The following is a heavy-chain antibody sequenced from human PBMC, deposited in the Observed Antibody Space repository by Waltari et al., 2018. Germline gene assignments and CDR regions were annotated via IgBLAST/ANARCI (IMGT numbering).Heavy chain of an antibody. CDR2: IYYSGST. V-gene: IGHV4-39*07. Sequence: QLQLQESGPGLVKPSETLSLTCTVSGGSLSSSSYYWGWIRQPPGKGLEWIGSIYYSGSTYYNPSLKSRVTISVDTSKNQFSLKLSSVTAADTAVYYCARVALYLMDVWGQGTTVTVSS. J-gene: IGHJ6*02. CDR3: ARVALYLMDV. CDR1: GGSLSSSSYY.